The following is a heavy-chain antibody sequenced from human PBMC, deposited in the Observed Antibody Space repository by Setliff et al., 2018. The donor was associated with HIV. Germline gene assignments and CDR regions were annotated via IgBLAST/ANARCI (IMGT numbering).Heavy chain of an antibody. Sequence: SETLSLTCAVSGFSINSGYYWGWIRQPPGEGLEWIGSIYQTGTTYYNPSLKSRVTISVDTAQNQFSLRLSSVTAADTAVYYCARGSGRFCSGGRCSAFDYWGQGTLVTVSS. CDR1: GFSINSGYY. D-gene: IGHD2-15*01. CDR3: ARGSGRFCSGGRCSAFDY. V-gene: IGHV4-38-2*01. J-gene: IGHJ4*02. CDR2: IYQTGTT.